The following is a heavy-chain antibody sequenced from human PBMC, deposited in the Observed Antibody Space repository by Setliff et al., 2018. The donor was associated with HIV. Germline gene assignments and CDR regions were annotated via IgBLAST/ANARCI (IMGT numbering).Heavy chain of an antibody. Sequence: PGESLKISCKGSGYSFTNYWIGWVRQMPRQGLEWMGIIYPGDSDTRYSPSFQGQVTISADKSISTASLQWSSLKASDTAMYFCAKTYDYGSGQILPFDYWGQGTLVTVSS. V-gene: IGHV5-51*01. D-gene: IGHD3-10*01. J-gene: IGHJ4*02. CDR1: GYSFTNYW. CDR3: AKTYDYGSGQILPFDY. CDR2: IYPGDSDT.